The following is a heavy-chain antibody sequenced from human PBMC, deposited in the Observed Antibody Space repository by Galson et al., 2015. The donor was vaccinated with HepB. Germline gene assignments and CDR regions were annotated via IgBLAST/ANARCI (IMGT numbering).Heavy chain of an antibody. CDR3: ARDNKLDSSGYYYGY. V-gene: IGHV3-48*01. D-gene: IGHD3-22*01. CDR1: GFTFSSYS. CDR2: ISSSSSTI. J-gene: IGHJ4*02. Sequence: SLRLSCAASGFTFSSYSMNWVRQAPGKGLEWVSYISSSSSTIYYADSVKGRLTISRDNAKNSLYLQMNSLRAEDTAVYYCARDNKLDSSGYYYGYWGQGTLVTVSS.